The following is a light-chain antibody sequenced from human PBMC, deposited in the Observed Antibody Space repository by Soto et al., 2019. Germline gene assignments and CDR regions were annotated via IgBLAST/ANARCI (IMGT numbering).Light chain of an antibody. J-gene: IGKJ3*01. Sequence: EIVLTQSPGTLSLSPGERATLSCRASQSVSSSYLAWYQQKPGRAPRLLIYGASSRATGIPDRFSGSGSGTDFTLTISILEPEDFAVYYCQQYGSSFTFGPGTKV. V-gene: IGKV3-20*01. CDR3: QQYGSSFT. CDR1: QSVSSSY. CDR2: GAS.